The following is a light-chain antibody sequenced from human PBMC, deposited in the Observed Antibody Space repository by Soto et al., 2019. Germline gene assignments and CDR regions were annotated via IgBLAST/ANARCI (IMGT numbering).Light chain of an antibody. V-gene: IGLV1-47*01. CDR1: TSNIGSNY. Sequence: QPVLTQPPSASGTPGQGVTISCSGSTSNIGSNYVYWYQQLPGTAPKLLIYRNNRRPSGVPDRFSGSKSGTSASLAISGLRSDDEADYFCATWDDSLNGFYVFGTGTKLTVL. CDR2: RNN. J-gene: IGLJ1*01. CDR3: ATWDDSLNGFYV.